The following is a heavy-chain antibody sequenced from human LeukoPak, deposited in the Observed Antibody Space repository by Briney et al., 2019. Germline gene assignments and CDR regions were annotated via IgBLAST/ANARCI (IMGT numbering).Heavy chain of an antibody. Sequence: SETLSLTCTVSGGSISSGDYYWSWIRQPPGTGLEWIGYIYSGSTYYNPSLKSRVTISVDTSKNQFSLKLGSVTAADTAVYYCARANGVSPSFCSSTSCYEDFDYWGQGTLVTVSS. V-gene: IGHV4-30-4*01. CDR2: IYSGST. D-gene: IGHD2-2*01. J-gene: IGHJ4*02. CDR3: ARANGVSPSFCSSTSCYEDFDY. CDR1: GGSISSGDYY.